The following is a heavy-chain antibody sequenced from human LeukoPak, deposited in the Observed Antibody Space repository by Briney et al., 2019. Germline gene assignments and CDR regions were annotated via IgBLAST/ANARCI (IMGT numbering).Heavy chain of an antibody. CDR2: IYYSGST. CDR3: AGLGAYYYGSGTGNWFDP. D-gene: IGHD3-10*01. V-gene: IGHV4-59*01. J-gene: IGHJ5*02. CDR1: GGSISSYY. Sequence: SETLSLTCTVSGGSISSYYWSWIRQPPGKGLEWIGYIYYSGSTNYNPSLKSRVTISVDTSKNRFSLKLSSVTAADTAVYYCAGLGAYYYGSGTGNWFDPWGQGTLVTVSS.